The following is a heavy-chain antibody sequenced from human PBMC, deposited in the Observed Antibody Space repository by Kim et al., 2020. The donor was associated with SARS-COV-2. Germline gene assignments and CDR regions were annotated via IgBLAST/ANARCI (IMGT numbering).Heavy chain of an antibody. CDR3: ARDRTSSYYYYGMDV. Sequence: QKLQGRVTMTTDTSTTTAYMELRSLRSDDTAVYYCARDRTSSYYYYGMDVWGQGTTVTVSS. J-gene: IGHJ6*02. V-gene: IGHV1-18*01.